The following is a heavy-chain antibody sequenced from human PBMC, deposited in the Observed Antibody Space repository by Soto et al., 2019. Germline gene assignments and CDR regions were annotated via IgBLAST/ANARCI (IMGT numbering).Heavy chain of an antibody. CDR3: SKVLYDYWSGHYFSQNDH. CDR2: ISYDGSSE. J-gene: IGHJ4*02. D-gene: IGHD3-3*01. CDR1: GFTFRTYG. V-gene: IGHV3-30*18. Sequence: QVQLVESGGRVVQPGGSLRLSCAASGFTFRTYGMHWVRQAPGKGLEWVAVISYDGSSEKYADSVKGRFTIFRDKPNNTLYLQMNSLRVGYTSVYYCSKVLYDYWSGHYFSQNDHWGQGTLVTVSS.